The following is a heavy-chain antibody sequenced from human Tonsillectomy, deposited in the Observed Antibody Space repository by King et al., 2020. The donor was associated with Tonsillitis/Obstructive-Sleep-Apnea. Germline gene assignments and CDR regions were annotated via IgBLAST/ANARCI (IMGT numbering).Heavy chain of an antibody. Sequence: VQLVESGGGLVQPGGSLRLSCAASGLTFSSYWMHWVRRAPGKGLVWVSRINSDGSSTSYADSVKGRFTISRDNAKNTLFLLMNSLRAEDTAVYYCARQRSRDFTDYYYYMDVWGKGTTVTVSS. CDR1: GLTFSSYW. CDR2: INSDGSST. J-gene: IGHJ6*03. V-gene: IGHV3-74*01. D-gene: IGHD5-24*01. CDR3: ARQRSRDFTDYYYYMDV.